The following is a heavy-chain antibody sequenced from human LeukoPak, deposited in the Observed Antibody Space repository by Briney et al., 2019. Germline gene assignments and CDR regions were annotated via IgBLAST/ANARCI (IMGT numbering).Heavy chain of an antibody. Sequence: ASVKVSCKASGYTFTTYYMHWMRQAPGHGPEWMGIINPRGGSTDYSQKFQGRITMTSDTSTSTVYMELSSLRSDDTAVYFCARVGSAAATADYWGQGTLVTVSS. J-gene: IGHJ4*02. CDR3: ARVGSAAATADY. V-gene: IGHV1-46*01. CDR2: INPRGGST. D-gene: IGHD6-25*01. CDR1: GYTFTTYY.